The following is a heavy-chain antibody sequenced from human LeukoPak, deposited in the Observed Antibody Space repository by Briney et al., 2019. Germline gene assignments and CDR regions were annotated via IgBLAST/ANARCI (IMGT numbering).Heavy chain of an antibody. J-gene: IGHJ4*02. CDR1: GFTVSSNY. D-gene: IGHD1-26*01. CDR2: IYSGGST. V-gene: IGHV3-66*01. CDR3: ARVREPPLPDY. Sequence: GGSLRLSCAASGFTVSSNYMSWVRQAPGKGLEWVSVIYSGGSTYYADSVKGRFTISRDNSKNTLYLQMHSLRAEDTAVYHCARVREPPLPDYWGQGTLVTVSS.